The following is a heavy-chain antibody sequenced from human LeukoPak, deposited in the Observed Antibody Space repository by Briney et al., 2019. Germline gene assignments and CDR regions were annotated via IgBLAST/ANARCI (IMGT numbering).Heavy chain of an antibody. D-gene: IGHD3-9*01. J-gene: IGHJ3*02. CDR1: GYTLTELS. Sequence: ASVKVSCKVSGYTLTELSMHWVRQAPGKGLEWMGGFDPEDGETIYAQKFQGRVTMTEDTSTDTAYMELSSLRSEDTAVYYCATFLANTILRAFDIWGQGTMVTVSS. CDR2: FDPEDGET. CDR3: ATFLANTILRAFDI. V-gene: IGHV1-24*01.